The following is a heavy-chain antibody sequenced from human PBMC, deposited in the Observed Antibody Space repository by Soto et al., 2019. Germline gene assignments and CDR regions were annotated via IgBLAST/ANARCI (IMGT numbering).Heavy chain of an antibody. J-gene: IGHJ4*02. CDR1: GFIFSTSA. V-gene: IGHV3-30*18. Sequence: QVQLVESGGGVVQPGRSLRLSCAASGFIFSTSAMHWVRQAPGKGLEWVAGTSYDGSKTYHADSVKGRFTISRDNSKNTLYLQMNSLRGDDTAVYYCAKEGPYSSGWSAFDYWGQGTLVTVSS. D-gene: IGHD6-19*01. CDR3: AKEGPYSSGWSAFDY. CDR2: TSYDGSKT.